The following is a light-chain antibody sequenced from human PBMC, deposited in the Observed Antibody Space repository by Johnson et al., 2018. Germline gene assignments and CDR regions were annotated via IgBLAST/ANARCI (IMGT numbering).Light chain of an antibody. Sequence: QSLLTQPPSVSAAPGQKVTISCSGSSSNIGNNYVSWYQQLPGAAPKLLIYENNKRPTGIPDRFSGSKSGTTATLGITGLQTGDEADSYCATWDSSLNAVNVFDTGTKVTVL. CDR2: ENN. V-gene: IGLV1-51*02. CDR3: ATWDSSLNAVNV. CDR1: SSNIGNNY. J-gene: IGLJ1*01.